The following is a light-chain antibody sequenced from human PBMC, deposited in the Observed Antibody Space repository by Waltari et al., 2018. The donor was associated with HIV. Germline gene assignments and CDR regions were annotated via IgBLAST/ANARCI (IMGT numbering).Light chain of an antibody. J-gene: IGKJ3*01. CDR3: MQALQTPIFT. CDR2: LGS. Sequence: IVMTQSPLSLSVTPGEPLSISCRSNLSLLHSNRYNYLDWYFQRQGQYPQLLIYLGSTRASGVPDRFRGSGSGTDFTLKISRVQAEDVGAYYCMQALQTPIFTFGPGTKVDIK. V-gene: IGKV2-28*01. CDR1: LSLLHSNRYNY.